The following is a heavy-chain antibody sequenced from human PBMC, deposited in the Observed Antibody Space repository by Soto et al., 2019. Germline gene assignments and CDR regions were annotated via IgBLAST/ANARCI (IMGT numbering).Heavy chain of an antibody. CDR3: ARITTGDAFDI. CDR2: IYYSGST. V-gene: IGHV4-59*01. CDR1: GGCISSYY. J-gene: IGHJ3*02. Sequence: SETLSLTCTVSGGCISSYYWSWIRQPPGKGLEWIGYIYYSGSTNYNPSLKSRVTISVDTSKNQFSLKLSSVTAADTAVYYCARITTGDAFDIWGQGTMVTVSS. D-gene: IGHD3-22*01.